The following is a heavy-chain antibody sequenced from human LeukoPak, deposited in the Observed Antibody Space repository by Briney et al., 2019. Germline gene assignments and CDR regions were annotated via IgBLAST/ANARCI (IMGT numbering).Heavy chain of an antibody. D-gene: IGHD2-15*01. CDR3: ARDEGGYCSGGSCLGPSWFDP. CDR1: GGSISSYY. CDR2: IYTSGST. V-gene: IGHV4-4*07. J-gene: IGHJ5*02. Sequence: SETLSLTCTVSGGSISSYYWSWIRQPAGKGLEWIGRIYTSGSTNYNPSLKSRVTMSVDTSKNQFSLKLSSVTAADTAVYYCARDEGGYCSGGSCLGPSWFDPWGQGTLVTVSS.